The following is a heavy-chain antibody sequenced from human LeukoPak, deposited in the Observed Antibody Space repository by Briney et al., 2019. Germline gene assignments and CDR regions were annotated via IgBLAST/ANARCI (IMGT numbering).Heavy chain of an antibody. CDR1: GFTFSSYG. CDR2: IWYDGSNK. V-gene: IGHV3-33*01. J-gene: IGHJ6*02. D-gene: IGHD6-13*01. CDR3: ARVPAAAGRANYYYYYSMDV. Sequence: PGGSLRLSCAASGFTFSSYGMHWVRQAPGKGLEWVAVIWYDGSNKHYADSVKGRFTISRDNSKNTLYLQMNSLRAEDTAVYYCARVPAAAGRANYYYYYSMDVWGQGTTVTVSS.